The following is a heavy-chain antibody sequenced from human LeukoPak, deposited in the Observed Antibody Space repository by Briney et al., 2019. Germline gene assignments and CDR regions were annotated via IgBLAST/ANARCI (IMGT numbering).Heavy chain of an antibody. J-gene: IGHJ4*02. CDR3: ATIFCSTSSRPLDY. V-gene: IGHV3-23*01. Sequence: GGSLRLSCAASGFTFSDYAISWVRQAPGKGLEWVSVISGSGVNIYYADYVKGRFTISRDNSKNTLYLQLNSLTAEDTAVYYCATIFCSTSSRPLDYWGQGTLVTVSS. D-gene: IGHD2/OR15-2a*01. CDR1: GFTFSDYA. CDR2: ISGSGVNI.